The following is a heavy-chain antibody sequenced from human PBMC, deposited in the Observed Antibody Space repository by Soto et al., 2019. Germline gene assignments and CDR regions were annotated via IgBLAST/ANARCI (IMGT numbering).Heavy chain of an antibody. V-gene: IGHV4-59*01. CDR2: IYYSGST. D-gene: IGHD6-13*01. CDR1: GGSISSYY. Sequence: SETLSLTCTVSGGSISSYYWSWIRQPPGKGLEWIGYIYYSGSTNYNPSLKSRVTISVDTSKNQFSLKLSSVTAADTAVYYCARAPLIEAAEYYYGMDVWGQGTTVTVSS. CDR3: ARAPLIEAAEYYYGMDV. J-gene: IGHJ6*02.